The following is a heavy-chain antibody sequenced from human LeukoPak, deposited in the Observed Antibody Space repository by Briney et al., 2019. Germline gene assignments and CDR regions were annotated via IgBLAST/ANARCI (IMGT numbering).Heavy chain of an antibody. V-gene: IGHV1-69*06. CDR3: ARCSPGDSSNFYAVLQY. D-gene: IGHD3-22*01. CDR2: IIPVFGTT. CDR1: GGTFSSYA. Sequence: SVKVSCKASGGTFSSYAVSWVRLTPGQGLEWLGGIIPVFGTTTYAQKFQAKVTMTADKSTNTAYLQISSLTSDDTAVYYCARCSPGDSSNFYAVLQYWGQGTQVTVST. J-gene: IGHJ4*02.